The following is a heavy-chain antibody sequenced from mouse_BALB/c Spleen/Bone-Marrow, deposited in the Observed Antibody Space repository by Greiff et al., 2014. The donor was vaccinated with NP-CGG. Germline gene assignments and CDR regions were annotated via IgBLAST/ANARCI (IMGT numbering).Heavy chain of an antibody. Sequence: DVQLVESGGGLVKSGGFLKLSCAASGFTFNSYGMSWVRQTPEKRLEWVATISGGGSYTFYPDSVKGRFTISRDNAKNNLYLQLSSLRSEDTALYYCARHAYYDQTEVSFVYWGQGTLVTVSA. V-gene: IGHV5-9-2*01. CDR1: GFTFNSYG. CDR3: ARHAYYDQTEVSFVY. J-gene: IGHJ3*01. CDR2: ISGGGSYT. D-gene: IGHD2-4*01.